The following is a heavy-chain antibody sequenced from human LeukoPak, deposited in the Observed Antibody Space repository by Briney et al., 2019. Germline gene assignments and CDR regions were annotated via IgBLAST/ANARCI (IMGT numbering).Heavy chain of an antibody. V-gene: IGHV4-59*08. CDR2: IHYSGIT. D-gene: IGHD3-10*01. J-gene: IGHJ4*02. CDR1: GGPISNYY. CDR3: ASSGNYYFTLDY. Sequence: PSETLSLTCSVSGGPISNYYWSWIRQPPGKGLEWIGYIHYSGITQYNPSVKSRVTISLDTSKNQFSLKLSSVTAADTAVYYCASSGNYYFTLDYWGQGTLVTVSS.